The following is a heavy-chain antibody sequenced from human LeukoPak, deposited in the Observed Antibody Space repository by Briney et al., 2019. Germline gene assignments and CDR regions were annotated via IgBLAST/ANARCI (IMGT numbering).Heavy chain of an antibody. V-gene: IGHV4-59*01. CDR1: AGSISSYY. Sequence: SQSLSPTRTVSAGSISSYYWRWVRHPPGNWLEWIGSIYYSGSTNYNPSLKSRVTISVDPSKNQFSLKLSSVTAADTAVYYCARQGTGITGTTGAFDIWGQGTMVTVSS. J-gene: IGHJ3*02. D-gene: IGHD1-7*01. CDR3: ARQGTGITGTTGAFDI. CDR2: IYYSGST.